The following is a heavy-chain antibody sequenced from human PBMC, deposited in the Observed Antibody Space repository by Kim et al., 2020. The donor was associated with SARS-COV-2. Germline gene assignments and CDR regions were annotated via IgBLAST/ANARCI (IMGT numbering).Heavy chain of an antibody. Sequence: SETLSLTCTVSGGSISSGGYYWSWIRQHPGKGLEWIGYIYYSGSTYYNPSLKSRVTISVDTSKNQFSLKLSSVTAADTAVYYCARGKRSIVGATPNWFDPWGQGTLVTVSS. V-gene: IGHV4-31*03. J-gene: IGHJ5*02. CDR1: GGSISSGGYY. CDR2: IYYSGST. D-gene: IGHD1-26*01. CDR3: ARGKRSIVGATPNWFDP.